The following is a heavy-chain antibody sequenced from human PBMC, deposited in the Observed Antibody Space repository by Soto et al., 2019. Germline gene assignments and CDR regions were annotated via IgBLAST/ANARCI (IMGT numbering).Heavy chain of an antibody. D-gene: IGHD1-1*01. CDR3: AREKVGTTFFDN. CDR1: GFAISRGYY. J-gene: IGHJ4*02. Sequence: SETLSLTCSVSGFAISRGYYWSWVRQPPGKGLEWIGSIYPSVSSYHNPSLATRLRLSIDTSKNQFTLNLTSVTAADTALYFCAREKVGTTFFDNWGQGIQVTSP. V-gene: IGHV4-38-2*02. CDR2: IYPSVSS.